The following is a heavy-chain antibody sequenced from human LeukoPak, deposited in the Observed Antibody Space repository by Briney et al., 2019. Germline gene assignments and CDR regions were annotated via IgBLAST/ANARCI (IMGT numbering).Heavy chain of an antibody. D-gene: IGHD3-9*01. CDR2: MNPNSGNT. J-gene: IGHJ4*02. Sequence: ASVKVSCKASGYTFTSYDINWVRQATGQGLEWMGWMNPNSGNTGYAQKFQGRVTMTRNTSISIAYMEVSGLRSEDTAVYYCARGTRGDILTGYSLGYWGQGTLVTVSS. CDR1: GYTFTSYD. CDR3: ARGTRGDILTGYSLGY. V-gene: IGHV1-8*01.